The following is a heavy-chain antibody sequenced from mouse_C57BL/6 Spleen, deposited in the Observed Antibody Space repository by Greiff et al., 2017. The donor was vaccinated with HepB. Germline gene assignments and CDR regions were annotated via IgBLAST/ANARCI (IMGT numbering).Heavy chain of an antibody. CDR2: IYPGSGST. Sequence: QVQLQQSGAELVKPGASVKMSCKASGYTFTSYWITWVKQRPGQGLEWIGDIYPGSGSTNYNEKFKSKATLTVDTSSSTAYMQLSSLTTEDSAVYYWAREKDGSSPDYWGQGTTLTVSS. V-gene: IGHV1-55*01. CDR3: AREKDGSSPDY. CDR1: GYTFTSYW. J-gene: IGHJ2*01. D-gene: IGHD1-1*01.